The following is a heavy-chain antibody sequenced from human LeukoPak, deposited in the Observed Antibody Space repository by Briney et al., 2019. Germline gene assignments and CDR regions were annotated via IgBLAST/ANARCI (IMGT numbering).Heavy chain of an antibody. CDR1: GGSISSGGDY. Sequence: PSQTLSLTCTVSGGSISSGGDYWSWIRQHPGKGLEWIGYIYYSGSTYYNPSLKSRVTISVDTSKNQFSLKLSSVTAADTAVYYCARVRAGPYYYDSSGEDFDYWGQGTLVTVSS. V-gene: IGHV4-31*03. CDR2: IYYSGST. J-gene: IGHJ4*02. D-gene: IGHD3-22*01. CDR3: ARVRAGPYYYDSSGEDFDY.